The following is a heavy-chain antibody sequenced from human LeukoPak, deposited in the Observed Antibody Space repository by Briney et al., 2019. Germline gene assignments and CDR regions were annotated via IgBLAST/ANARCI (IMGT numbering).Heavy chain of an antibody. D-gene: IGHD3-10*01. V-gene: IGHV3-48*03. Sequence: PGGSLRLSCAAPGFTFSSYEMNWVRQAPGKGLEWVSYISSSGSTIYYADSVKGRFTISRDNAKNSLYLQMNSLRAEDTAVYYCARDGVLLWFGESTHYFGYWGRGTLVTVSS. CDR3: ARDGVLLWFGESTHYFGY. CDR2: ISSSGSTI. J-gene: IGHJ4*02. CDR1: GFTFSSYE.